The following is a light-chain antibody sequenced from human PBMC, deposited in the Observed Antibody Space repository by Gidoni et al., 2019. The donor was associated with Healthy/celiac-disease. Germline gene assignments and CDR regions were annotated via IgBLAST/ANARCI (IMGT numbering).Light chain of an antibody. CDR2: DAS. CDR3: QQYDNLPSFT. CDR1: QDISNY. J-gene: IGKJ3*01. V-gene: IGKV1-33*01. Sequence: DIQMTQSPSSLSASVGDRVTITCQASQDISNYLNWYQQKPGKAPKLLIYDASNLETGVPSRCSGGGSGTDFTFTISSLQPEDIATYYCQQYDNLPSFTFGPGTKVNIK.